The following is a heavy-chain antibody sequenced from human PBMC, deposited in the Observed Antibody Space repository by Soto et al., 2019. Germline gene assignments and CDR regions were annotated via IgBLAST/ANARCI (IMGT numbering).Heavy chain of an antibody. V-gene: IGHV1-18*01. Sequence: GASVKVSCKASGYTFTNYGISWVRQAPGQGLEWMGWISGYNGNTSYAQKLQGRVTMTTDTSTSTAYMELRSLRSDDTAVYYCARDTRSDSYCYGMDVWGQGTTVTAP. J-gene: IGHJ6*02. CDR1: GYTFTNYG. CDR2: ISGYNGNT. CDR3: ARDTRSDSYCYGMDV.